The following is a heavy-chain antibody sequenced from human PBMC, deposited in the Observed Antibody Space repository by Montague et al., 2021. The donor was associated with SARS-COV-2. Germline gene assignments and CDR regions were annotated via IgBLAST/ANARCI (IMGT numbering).Heavy chain of an antibody. CDR2: ISSSSGGSTK. CDR3: ARDRDWDDWCGMDV. J-gene: IGHJ6*02. V-gene: IGHV3-48*03. D-gene: IGHD2-21*01. CDR1: GFIFSSYE. Sequence: SLRLSCAASGFIFSSYEMNWVRQAPGKGLEWISYISSSSGGSTKHYTDSVKGRFTISRDNAKNSLYLQMNSLRVEDTAIYYCARDRDWDDWCGMDVWGQGTTVTVSS.